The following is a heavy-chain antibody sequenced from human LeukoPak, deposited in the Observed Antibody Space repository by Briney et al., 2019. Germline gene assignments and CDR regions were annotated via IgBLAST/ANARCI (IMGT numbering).Heavy chain of an antibody. CDR1: GGSISSSSYY. V-gene: IGHV4-39*07. CDR2: IYYSGST. Sequence: SETLSLTCTVSGGSISSSSYYWGWIRQPPGKGLEWIGSIYYSGSTYYNPSLKSRVTISVDTSKNQFSLKLTSVTALDTAVYYCARLPDPWGQGTLVTVSS. CDR3: ARLPDP. J-gene: IGHJ5*02.